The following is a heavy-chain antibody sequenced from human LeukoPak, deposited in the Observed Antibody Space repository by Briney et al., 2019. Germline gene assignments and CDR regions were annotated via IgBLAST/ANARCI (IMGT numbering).Heavy chain of an antibody. J-gene: IGHJ4*02. V-gene: IGHV5-51*01. CDR3: ARRPPSTTVTTRTLDY. CDR1: GYSFNSYW. Sequence: GESLKTSCKGAGYSFNSYWIGWVRQMPGKGLEWMGIINPVDSDTRYSPSVQGQVTFSADKSISTAYLQWNSLKASDSAMYYCARRPPSTTVTTRTLDYGGQGTLVTVSS. D-gene: IGHD4-17*01. CDR2: INPVDSDT.